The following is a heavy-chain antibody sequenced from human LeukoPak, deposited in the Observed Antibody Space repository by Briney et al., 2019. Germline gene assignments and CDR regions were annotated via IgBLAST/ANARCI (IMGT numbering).Heavy chain of an antibody. CDR1: GFTFTSYA. D-gene: IGHD1-26*01. CDR2: ISGRDGST. CDR3: AKGSGWEMSYYYYHMDV. V-gene: IGHV3-23*01. J-gene: IGHJ6*03. Sequence: PGGSLRLSCTASGFTFTSYAMSWVRQAPGKGLEWVSAISGRDGSTYYADSVKGRFTISRDNSKNTLYLQMNSLRAEDTAVYYCAKGSGWEMSYYYYHMDVWGKGTTVTISS.